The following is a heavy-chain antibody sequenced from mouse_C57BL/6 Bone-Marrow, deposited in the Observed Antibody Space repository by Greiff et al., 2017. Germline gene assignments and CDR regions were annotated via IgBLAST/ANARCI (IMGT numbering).Heavy chain of an antibody. CDR2: IYPRSGNT. V-gene: IGHV1-81*01. D-gene: IGHD1-1*01. CDR3: ARRIYYYGSSYGY. Sequence: QVQLQQSVAELARPGASVKLSCKASGYTFTSYGISWVKQRTGQGLEWIGEIYPRSGNTYYNEKFKGKATLTADKSSSTAYMELRSLTSEDSAVYFCARRIYYYGSSYGYWGQGTTLTVSS. J-gene: IGHJ2*01. CDR1: GYTFTSYG.